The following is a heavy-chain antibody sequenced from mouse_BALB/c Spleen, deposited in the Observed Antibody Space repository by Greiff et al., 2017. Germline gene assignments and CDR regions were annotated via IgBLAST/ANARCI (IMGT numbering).Heavy chain of an antibody. J-gene: IGHJ4*01. Sequence: DVKLVESGPGLVKPSQSLSLTCTVTGYSITSDYAWNWIRQFPGNKLEWMGYISYSGSTSYNPSLKSRISITRDTSKNQFFLQLNSVTTEDTATYYCARSTMITTRAMDYWGQGTSVTVSS. D-gene: IGHD2-4*01. CDR3: ARSTMITTRAMDY. V-gene: IGHV3-2*02. CDR2: ISYSGST. CDR1: GYSITSDYA.